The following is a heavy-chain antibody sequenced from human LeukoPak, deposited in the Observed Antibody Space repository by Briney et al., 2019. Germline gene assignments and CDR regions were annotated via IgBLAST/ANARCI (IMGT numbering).Heavy chain of an antibody. V-gene: IGHV3-23*01. CDR2: ITANTRGSIT. Sequence: PGGSLRLSCVTSGFSFSTYDMSWVRQAPGKGLEWVSGITANTRGSITYYADSVKGRFTISRDSSTDTLYLQMNSLRAEDTAVYFWARGGYFSFDYWGQGTLVTVSS. J-gene: IGHJ4*02. D-gene: IGHD2/OR15-2a*01. CDR3: ARGGYFSFDY. CDR1: GFSFSTYD.